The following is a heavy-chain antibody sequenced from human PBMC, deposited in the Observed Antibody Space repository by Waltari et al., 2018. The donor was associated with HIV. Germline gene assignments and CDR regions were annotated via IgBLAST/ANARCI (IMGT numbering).Heavy chain of an antibody. D-gene: IGHD3-22*01. CDR1: GNIFPDTY. Sequence: QVQLVQSGAEVKKPGASVKVSCKASGNIFPDTYIHWVRQAPGQGLEWMGCINPSSGGTNSAQKFQGRVTMTWDTAINTAYMELSGPRSDDTAVYFCARDRSIVSRHYDNAVSPYFDNWGQGTLVSVSS. CDR2: INPSSGGT. J-gene: IGHJ4*02. CDR3: ARDRSIVSRHYDNAVSPYFDN. V-gene: IGHV1-2*02.